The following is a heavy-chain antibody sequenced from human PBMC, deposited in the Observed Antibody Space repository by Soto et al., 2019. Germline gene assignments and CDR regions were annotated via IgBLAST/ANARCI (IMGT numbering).Heavy chain of an antibody. D-gene: IGHD2-2*01. CDR1: GYRFTSYG. V-gene: IGHV5-10-1*01. J-gene: IGHJ6*02. CDR3: ARNQNCSSPSCFANQYYYSGMAV. CDR2: IDPSDSYT. Sequence: VVLLRISCKGSGYRFTSYGGSWVRKMPGKGLEWMGRIDPSDSYTNYSPSFQGHVTISADKSISTAYLQWSSLKASDTAMYYCARNQNCSSPSCFANQYYYSGMAVWGQGTTVTV.